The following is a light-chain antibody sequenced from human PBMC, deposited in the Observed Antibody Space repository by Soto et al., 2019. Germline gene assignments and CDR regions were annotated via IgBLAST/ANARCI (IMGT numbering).Light chain of an antibody. V-gene: IGKV1-5*03. Sequence: DIQMTQSPSTLSASVGDRVTITCRASQSISNSLAWYPQKPGKAPNLLIYKASSLESGVPSRFSGSGSGTEFTLTISSLQPDDVATYYCRQYVSYPVTFGGGTKVEMK. CDR2: KAS. CDR1: QSISNS. CDR3: RQYVSYPVT. J-gene: IGKJ4*01.